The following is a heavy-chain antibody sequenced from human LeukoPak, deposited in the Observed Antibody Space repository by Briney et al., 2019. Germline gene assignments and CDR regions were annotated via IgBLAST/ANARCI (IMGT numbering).Heavy chain of an antibody. Sequence: AGGSLRLSCAASGFTVGTYYMHWVRQAPGKGLLWVSRIKRDGTTSYADSVMGRFTISRDDAKNTLSLHMNGLRAEDTAVYYCARPLMPGGNSRPDYWGQGMLVTVSS. J-gene: IGHJ4*02. CDR1: GFTVGTYY. V-gene: IGHV3-74*01. CDR2: IKRDGTT. D-gene: IGHD4-23*01. CDR3: ARPLMPGGNSRPDY.